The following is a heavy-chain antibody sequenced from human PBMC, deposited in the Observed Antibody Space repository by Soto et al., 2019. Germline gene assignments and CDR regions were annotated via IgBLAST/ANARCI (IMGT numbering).Heavy chain of an antibody. J-gene: IGHJ5*01. V-gene: IGHV6-1*01. CDR2: TYYRSKWYT. CDR1: GDSVSSNSAT. CDR3: AGLIGDSWLDS. D-gene: IGHD2-8*01. Sequence: QVQLQQSGPRLVKPSQTLSLTCAISGDSVSSNSATWDWIRQPPSRGLEWLGRTYYRSKWYTDYAVSVKGRITINPDTSNNHLSLQLDSVTPDDTAVYYCAGLIGDSWLDSWGQGTLVTVSS.